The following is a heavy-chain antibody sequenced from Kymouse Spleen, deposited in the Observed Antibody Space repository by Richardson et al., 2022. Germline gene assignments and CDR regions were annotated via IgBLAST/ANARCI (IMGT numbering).Heavy chain of an antibody. D-gene: IGHD3-10*01. CDR1: GFTFSSYG. J-gene: IGHJ6*02. CDR2: ISYDGSNK. CDR3: AKTMVRGVIIQDYYYYYGMDV. Sequence: QVQLVESGGGVVQPGRSLRLSCAASGFTFSSYGMHWVRQAPGKGLEWVAVISYDGSNKYYADSVKGRFTISRDNSKNTLYLQMNSLRAEDTAVYYCAKTMVRGVIIQDYYYYYGMDVWGQGTTVTVSS. V-gene: IGHV3-30*18.